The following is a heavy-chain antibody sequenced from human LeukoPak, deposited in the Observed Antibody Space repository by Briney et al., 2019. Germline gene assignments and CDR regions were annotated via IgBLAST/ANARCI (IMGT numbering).Heavy chain of an antibody. J-gene: IGHJ6*02. CDR3: ARGRAYCGGDCYSDYYYYGMDV. CDR2: MNPNSGNT. CDR1: GYTFTSYD. D-gene: IGHD2-21*02. Sequence: ASVKVSCKASGYTFTSYDINWVRQATGQGLEWMGWMNPNSGNTGYAQKFQGRVTMTRNTSISTAYMELSSLRSEDTAVYYFARGRAYCGGDCYSDYYYYGMDVWGQGTTVTVSS. V-gene: IGHV1-8*01.